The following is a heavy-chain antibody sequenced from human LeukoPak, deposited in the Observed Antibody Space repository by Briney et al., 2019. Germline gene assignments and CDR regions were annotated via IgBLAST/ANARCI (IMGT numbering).Heavy chain of an antibody. Sequence: SETLSLTCTVSGGSINNYYWSWIRQPPGKGLEWIGFIHYTGSTNYNPSLKSRVTISVDTSKNQFSLKLSSVTAADTAVYYCAREDVAGGSGSNYYYYGADVWGQGTTATVSS. CDR1: GGSINNYY. CDR3: AREDVAGGSGSNYYYYGADV. CDR2: IHYTGST. V-gene: IGHV4-59*01. D-gene: IGHD3-10*01. J-gene: IGHJ6*02.